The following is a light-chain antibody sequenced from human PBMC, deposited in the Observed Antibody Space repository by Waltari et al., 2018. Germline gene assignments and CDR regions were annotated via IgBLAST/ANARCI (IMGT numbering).Light chain of an antibody. CDR2: GVT. J-gene: IGLJ2*01. CDR3: NSYASSNTLK. V-gene: IGLV2-14*03. CDR1: SSDVGGYDY. Sequence: QSALTQPPSASGSPGQSITISCPGTSSDVGGYDYFPWYQQHPGKAPKLMIYGVTNRPSGVSDRFSGSKSGNTASLTVSGLQAEDEADYYCNSYASSNTLKFGGGTRLTVL.